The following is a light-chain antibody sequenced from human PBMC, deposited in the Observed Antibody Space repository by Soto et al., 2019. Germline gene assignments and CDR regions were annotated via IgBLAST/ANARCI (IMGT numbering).Light chain of an antibody. CDR2: DAS. J-gene: IGKJ4*01. V-gene: IGKV3-11*01. Sequence: EIVLTQSPATLSLSPGERATLSCRASQSVSAYLAWYQQKPGQPPRLLIYDASNRATGIPARFSGSGSGKDFTLTISGLEPEDSAVYYCQQRTIPLTFGGGTKVDIK. CDR3: QQRTIPLT. CDR1: QSVSAY.